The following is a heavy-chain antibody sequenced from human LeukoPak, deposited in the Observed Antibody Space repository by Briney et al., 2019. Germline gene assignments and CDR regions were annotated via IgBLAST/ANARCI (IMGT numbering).Heavy chain of an antibody. CDR1: GFTFSSYA. CDR3: ATRTNWTPDY. D-gene: IGHD1-1*01. J-gene: IGHJ4*02. V-gene: IGHV3-23*01. Sequence: GGSLRLSCAASGFTFSSYAMSWVRQAPGKGLEWVSAISGSGRSTYYADSVKGRFTISRDNSKNTLYLQMNSLRAEDTAVYYCATRTNWTPDYWGQGTLVTVSS. CDR2: ISGSGRST.